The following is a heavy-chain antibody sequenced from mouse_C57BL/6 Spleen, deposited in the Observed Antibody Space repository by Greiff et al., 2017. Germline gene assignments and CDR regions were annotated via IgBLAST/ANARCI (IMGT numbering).Heavy chain of an antibody. CDR2: IDPSDSYT. Sequence: VQLQQPGAELVKPGASVKLSCKASGYTFTSYWMQWVKQRPGQGLEWIGEIDPSDSYTNYNQKFKGKATLTVDTSSSTAYMQLSSLTSEDSAVYYCARMYYGSSPYWYFDVWGTGTTVTVSS. D-gene: IGHD1-1*01. CDR1: GYTFTSYW. CDR3: ARMYYGSSPYWYFDV. V-gene: IGHV1-50*01. J-gene: IGHJ1*03.